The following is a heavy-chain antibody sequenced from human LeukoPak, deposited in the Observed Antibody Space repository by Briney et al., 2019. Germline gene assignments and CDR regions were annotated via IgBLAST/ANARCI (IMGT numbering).Heavy chain of an antibody. V-gene: IGHV4-34*01. J-gene: IGHJ4*02. D-gene: IGHD6-13*01. Sequence: SETLSLTCAVYGGSFSGYSWTWIRQPPGKGLEWIGEINPSGSTDYNASLKSRVAISVDTSKSQFSLKLSSVTAADTAVYYCARGYSSSWNYFDYWGQGTLVTVSS. CDR2: INPSGST. CDR1: GGSFSGYS. CDR3: ARGYSSSWNYFDY.